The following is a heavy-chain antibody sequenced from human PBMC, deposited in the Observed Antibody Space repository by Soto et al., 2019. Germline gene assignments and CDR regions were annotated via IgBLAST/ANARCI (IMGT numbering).Heavy chain of an antibody. V-gene: IGHV1-69*01. Sequence: QVQLVQSGAEVKKPGSSVKVSCKASGGTFSSYAISWVRQAPGQGLEWVGGIIPIFGTANYAQKFQGRVTITADESTSTAYMDLSSLRSEDTAVYYCAGSAYDFWSGYFAFDYWGQGTLVTVSS. CDR1: GGTFSSYA. J-gene: IGHJ4*02. CDR2: IIPIFGTA. D-gene: IGHD3-3*01. CDR3: AGSAYDFWSGYFAFDY.